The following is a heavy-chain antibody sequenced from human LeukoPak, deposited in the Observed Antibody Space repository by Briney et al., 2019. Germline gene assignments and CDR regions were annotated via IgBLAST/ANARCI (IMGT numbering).Heavy chain of an antibody. V-gene: IGHV1-2*02. CDR3: AREWELDDAFDI. J-gene: IGHJ3*02. D-gene: IGHD1-26*01. CDR1: GYTFTGYY. CDR2: INPNSGGT. Sequence: ASVKVSCKASGYTFTGYYMHWVRQAPGQGLEWMGWINPNSGGTNYAQKFQGRVTMTRDTSISTAYMELRSLRSDDTAVYYCAREWELDDAFDIWGQGTMVTVSS.